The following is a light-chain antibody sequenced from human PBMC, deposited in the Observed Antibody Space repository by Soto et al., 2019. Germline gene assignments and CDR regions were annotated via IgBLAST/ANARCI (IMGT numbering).Light chain of an antibody. Sequence: EIVFTQSPGTLSLSPGERASLSCRASQSVIRYLAWYQQKPGQAPRLLIYGASTRATGIPARFSGSGSGTEFTLTISSLQSEDFAVYYYQQYNNWPPITFGQGTRLEIK. J-gene: IGKJ5*01. V-gene: IGKV3-15*01. CDR2: GAS. CDR3: QQYNNWPPIT. CDR1: QSVIRY.